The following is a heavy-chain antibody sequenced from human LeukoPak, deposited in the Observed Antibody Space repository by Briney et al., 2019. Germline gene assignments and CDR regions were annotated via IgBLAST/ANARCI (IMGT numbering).Heavy chain of an antibody. CDR3: ARGVYCSGGDCSLYGMDV. D-gene: IGHD2-21*02. Sequence: ASVRVSCKASGYTFSDYYIHWVRQAPGQGLEWMGRITPSSGDTNHAQKFQGRVTMTRDTSIGTACMDLSRLRFDDTAVYYCARGVYCSGGDCSLYGMDVWGQGTTVTVSS. CDR1: GYTFSDYY. J-gene: IGHJ6*02. CDR2: ITPSSGDT. V-gene: IGHV1-2*06.